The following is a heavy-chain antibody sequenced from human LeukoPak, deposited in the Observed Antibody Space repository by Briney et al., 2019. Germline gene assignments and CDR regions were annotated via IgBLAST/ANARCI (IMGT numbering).Heavy chain of an antibody. CDR3: ARDDYGRIDY. D-gene: IGHD4-17*01. Sequence: SETLSLTCTVSDGSISSNSYYWGWIRQPPGKGLEWIGSISYSGRTYYNPSLKSRVTISVDTSKNQFSLKLSSVTAADTAVYYCARDDYGRIDYWGQGTLVTVSS. V-gene: IGHV4-39*07. J-gene: IGHJ4*02. CDR1: DGSISSNSYY. CDR2: ISYSGRT.